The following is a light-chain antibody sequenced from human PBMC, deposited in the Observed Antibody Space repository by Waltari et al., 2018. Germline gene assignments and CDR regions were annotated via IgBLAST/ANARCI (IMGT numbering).Light chain of an antibody. Sequence: QSALTQPASVSGSPGQSIPISCPGPSGDIGRNNFLPWYQQHPGKAPRLMIFDVSNRPSGVSDRFSGSKSGNAASLTSSGLQAEDEADYYCSTYSPSGTPYVFGTGTEVTVL. CDR1: SGDIGRNNF. J-gene: IGLJ1*01. CDR3: STYSPSGTPYV. V-gene: IGLV2-14*03. CDR2: DVS.